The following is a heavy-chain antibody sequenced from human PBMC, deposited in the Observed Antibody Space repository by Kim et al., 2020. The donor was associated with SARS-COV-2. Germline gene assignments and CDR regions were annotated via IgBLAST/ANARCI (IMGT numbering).Heavy chain of an antibody. CDR2: IYYTGST. J-gene: IGHJ4*02. CDR1: GGSVSSDKYY. Sequence: SETLSLTCTVSGGSVSSDKYYWSWIRQPPGKGLEWIGYIYYTGSTYYNPSLKSRVTISVDTSKNQFSLKLSSVTAADTAVYYCARDPGITVAREVNWGQGTLVTVSS. CDR3: ARDPGITVAREVN. D-gene: IGHD3-10*01. V-gene: IGHV4-30-4*01.